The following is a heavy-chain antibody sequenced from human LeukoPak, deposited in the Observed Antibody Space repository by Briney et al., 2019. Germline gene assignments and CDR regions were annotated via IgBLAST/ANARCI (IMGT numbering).Heavy chain of an antibody. V-gene: IGHV7-4-1*01. CDR3: ARGSGSDY. J-gene: IGHJ4*02. D-gene: IGHD6-19*01. CDR1: GYRFTSYA. Sequence: ASVTVSCKASGYRFTSYAMNRLRHAHGQGLEWKGWINTNTENPTYAHGFTGRFVFTLDTSVSTASLQIHSINLEATAVYYCARGSGSDYWGQGTLVTVSS. CDR2: INTNTENP.